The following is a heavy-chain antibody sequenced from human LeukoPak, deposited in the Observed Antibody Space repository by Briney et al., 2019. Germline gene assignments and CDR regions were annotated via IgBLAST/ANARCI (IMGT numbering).Heavy chain of an antibody. CDR1: GYTFTGYY. V-gene: IGHV1-2*02. D-gene: IGHD4-23*01. CDR2: INPNSGGT. CDR3: ARDRDDLRYGGGAFDI. J-gene: IGHJ3*02. Sequence: GASVKVSCKASGYTFTGYYMHWVRQAPGQGLEWMGWINPNSGGTNYAQKFQGRVTMTRDTSISTAYMELSRLRSDDTAVYYCARDRDDLRYGGGAFDIWGQGTMVTVSS.